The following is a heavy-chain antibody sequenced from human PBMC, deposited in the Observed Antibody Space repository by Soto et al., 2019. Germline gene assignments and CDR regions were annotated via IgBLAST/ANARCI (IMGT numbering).Heavy chain of an antibody. D-gene: IGHD1-26*01. Sequence: QVQLQQWGAGLLKPSETLSLTCAVYGGSFSGYYWSWIRQPPGKGLEWIGEINHSGSTNYNPSLKSRVTISVDTSTHQFSLKLSSVTAADTAVYYCARTKWALLLDAFDIWGQGTMVTVSS. CDR2: INHSGST. CDR3: ARTKWALLLDAFDI. V-gene: IGHV4-34*01. CDR1: GGSFSGYY. J-gene: IGHJ3*02.